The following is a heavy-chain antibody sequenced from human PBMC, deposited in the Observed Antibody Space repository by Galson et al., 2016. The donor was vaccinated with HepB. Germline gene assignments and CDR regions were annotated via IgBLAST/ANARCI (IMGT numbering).Heavy chain of an antibody. Sequence: SLRLSCAVSGFTFRIHGIHWVRQAPGKGLEWVAFISYDGSHQSYAGSGKGRFTISRDNSKNTLYLQMNSLRTEDTAVYYCARDRRYDYVWGSYPYFDYWGQGTLVTVSS. V-gene: IGHV3-30*03. CDR3: ARDRRYDYVWGSYPYFDY. J-gene: IGHJ4*02. D-gene: IGHD3-16*02. CDR1: GFTFRIHG. CDR2: ISYDGSHQ.